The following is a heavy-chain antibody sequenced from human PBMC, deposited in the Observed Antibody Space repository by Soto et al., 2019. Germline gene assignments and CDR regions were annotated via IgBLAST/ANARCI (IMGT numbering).Heavy chain of an antibody. D-gene: IGHD3-22*01. J-gene: IGHJ2*01. Sequence: QVQLVESGGGVVQPGRSLRLSCAASGFTFSSYAMHWVRQAPGKGLEWVAVISYDGSNKYYADSVKGRFTISRDNSKNTLYLQMNSMRAEDTAVYYCARDGFRTRYYYDSSGYYYWYFDLWGRGTLVTVSS. V-gene: IGHV3-30-3*01. CDR3: ARDGFRTRYYYDSSGYYYWYFDL. CDR2: ISYDGSNK. CDR1: GFTFSSYA.